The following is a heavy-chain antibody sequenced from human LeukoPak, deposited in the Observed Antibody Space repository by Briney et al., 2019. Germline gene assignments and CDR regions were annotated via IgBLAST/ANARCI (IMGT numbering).Heavy chain of an antibody. V-gene: IGHV4-31*01. CDR3: ATPYCSSISCLDVFSM. J-gene: IGHJ3*02. D-gene: IGHD2-2*01. CDR1: GVSVSDGRYY. Sequence: PSQTLSLTCSVSGVSVSDGRYYWPWIRQHPGKGLEWIGYKYYSGIAKYNPPLKRLLTISVDTSKNQFSLQLTSVTAADTATYYCATPYCSSISCLDVFSMWGQGTRVTVSS. CDR2: KYYSGIA.